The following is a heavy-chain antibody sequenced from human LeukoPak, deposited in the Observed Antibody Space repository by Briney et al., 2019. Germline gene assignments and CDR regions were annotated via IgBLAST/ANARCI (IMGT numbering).Heavy chain of an antibody. V-gene: IGHV3-23*01. CDR2: ISASGST. J-gene: IGHJ5*02. CDR3: ANATNRVSDWFAP. D-gene: IGHD5-24*01. Sequence: PGGSLRLSCAASGFTFSTYAMTWVRQAPGKGLEWVSAISASGSTYYADFVKGRFTISRDNSNNTVFLQMNSLRAEDTAVYYCANATNRVSDWFAPWGQGTLVTVS. CDR1: GFTFSTYA.